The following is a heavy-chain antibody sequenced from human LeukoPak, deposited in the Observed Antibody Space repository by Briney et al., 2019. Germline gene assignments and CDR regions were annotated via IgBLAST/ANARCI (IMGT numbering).Heavy chain of an antibody. D-gene: IGHD2-2*01. J-gene: IGHJ6*02. V-gene: IGHV1-69*13. Sequence: GASVKVSCKASGGTFSSYAISWVRQAPGQGLEWMGGIIPIFGTANYAQKFQGRVTITADESTSTAYMELSSLRSEDTAVYYCARELSCSSTSCYGDYYYYYGMDVWGQGTTVTVSS. CDR2: IIPIFGTA. CDR3: ARELSCSSTSCYGDYYYYYGMDV. CDR1: GGTFSSYA.